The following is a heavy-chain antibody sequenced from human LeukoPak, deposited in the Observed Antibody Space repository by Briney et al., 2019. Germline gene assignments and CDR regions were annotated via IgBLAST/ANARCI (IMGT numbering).Heavy chain of an antibody. CDR3: ASSLYSSSTLGSGSYYQNPLWYFDY. CDR2: IYYSGST. D-gene: IGHD3-10*02. Sequence: PSETLSLTCTVSGGSISSGSYYWGWIRQPPGKGLEWIGSIYYSGSTYYNPSLKSRVTISVDTSKNQFSLKLSSVTAADTAVYYCASSLYSSSTLGSGSYYQNPLWYFDYWGQGTLVTVSS. CDR1: GGSISSGSYY. J-gene: IGHJ4*02. V-gene: IGHV4-39*07.